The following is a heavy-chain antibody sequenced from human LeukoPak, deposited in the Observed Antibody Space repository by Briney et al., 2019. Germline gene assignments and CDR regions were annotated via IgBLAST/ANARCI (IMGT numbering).Heavy chain of an antibody. J-gene: IGHJ4*02. D-gene: IGHD2-2*03. CDR3: ARGWITPGAYYDN. CDR2: ISSSGSNI. Sequence: GGSQRLSCAASGFTFSGYSMNWVRQAPGKGLKWVSSISSSGSNIYHADPVKGRFTISRDNAKNTLYLQMNSLRAEDTAVYYCARGWITPGAYYDNWGQGTLVTVSS. V-gene: IGHV3-21*01. CDR1: GFTFSGYS.